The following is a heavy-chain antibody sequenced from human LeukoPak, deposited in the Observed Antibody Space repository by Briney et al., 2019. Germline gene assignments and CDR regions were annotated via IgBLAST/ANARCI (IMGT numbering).Heavy chain of an antibody. Sequence: KPSQTLSLTCTVSGGSISSGGYYWSWIRQHPGKGLEWIGYIYYSGSTYYNPSLKSRVTISVDTSKNQFSLKLSSVTAADTAVYYCARTGYSSSWDWFDPWGRGTLVTVSS. D-gene: IGHD6-13*01. CDR3: ARTGYSSSWDWFDP. V-gene: IGHV4-31*03. J-gene: IGHJ5*02. CDR2: IYYSGST. CDR1: GGSISSGGYY.